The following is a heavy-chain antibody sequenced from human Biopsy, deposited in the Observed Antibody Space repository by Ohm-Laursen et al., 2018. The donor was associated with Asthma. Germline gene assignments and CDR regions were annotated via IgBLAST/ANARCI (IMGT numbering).Heavy chain of an antibody. CDR1: GFMFRSFG. CDR2: ISYDGNHK. Sequence: SLRLSCTASGFMFRSFGMHWVRQAPGKGLEWVAVISYDGNHKFYEDSVKGRFTISRDNSKNTLYLQMNSLRTEDTAVYYCAKRRRYSGRDNDYWGQGTLVIVSS. D-gene: IGHD5-12*01. J-gene: IGHJ4*02. V-gene: IGHV3-30*18. CDR3: AKRRRYSGRDNDY.